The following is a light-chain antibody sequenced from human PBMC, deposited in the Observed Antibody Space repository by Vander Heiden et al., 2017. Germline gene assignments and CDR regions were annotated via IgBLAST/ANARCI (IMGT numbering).Light chain of an antibody. CDR2: EGS. Sequence: QFALTQSAPLAGFSGQSITISCTGTSSDVGSYNLVSCYQQHPGKAPKLMIYEGSKRPSGVSNRFSGSKSGNTASLTISGLQAEDEADYYCCSYAGSVVFGGGTKLTVL. CDR1: SSDVGSYNL. J-gene: IGLJ2*01. CDR3: CSYAGSVV. V-gene: IGLV2-23*01.